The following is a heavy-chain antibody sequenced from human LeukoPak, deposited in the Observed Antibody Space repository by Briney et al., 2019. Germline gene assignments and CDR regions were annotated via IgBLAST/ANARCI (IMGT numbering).Heavy chain of an antibody. V-gene: IGHV3-30*02. CDR1: GFTFSSYG. Sequence: PGGSLRLSCAASGFTFSSYGMHWVRQAPGEGLEWVAFIRYDGSNKYYADSVKGRFTISRDNSKNTLYPQMNSLRAEDTAVYYCARRDFRSSSVGAFDIWGQGTMVTVSS. CDR3: ARRDFRSSSVGAFDI. J-gene: IGHJ3*02. CDR2: IRYDGSNK. D-gene: IGHD6-6*01.